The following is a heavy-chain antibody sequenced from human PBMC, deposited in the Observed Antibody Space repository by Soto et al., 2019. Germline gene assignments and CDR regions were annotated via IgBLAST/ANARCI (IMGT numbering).Heavy chain of an antibody. CDR2: ISSSSSTI. V-gene: IGHV3-48*01. CDR3: ARHPERIAQIGWFDP. Sequence: MNWVRQAPGKGLEWVSYISSSSSTIYYADSVKGRFTISRDNAKNSLYLQMNSLRAEDTAVYYCARHPERIAQIGWFDPWGQGT. D-gene: IGHD6-13*01. J-gene: IGHJ5*02.